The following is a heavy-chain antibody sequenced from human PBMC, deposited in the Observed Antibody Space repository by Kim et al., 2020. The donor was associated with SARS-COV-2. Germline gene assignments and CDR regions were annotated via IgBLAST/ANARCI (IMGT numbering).Heavy chain of an antibody. CDR1: GGSFSGYY. D-gene: IGHD6-13*01. V-gene: IGHV4-34*01. J-gene: IGHJ4*02. CDR3: ARLGLAAAGTFTDY. Sequence: SETLSLTCAVYGGSFSGYYWSWIRQPPGKGLEWIGEINHSGSTNYNPSLKSRVTISVDTSKNQFSLKLSSVTAADTAVYYCARLGLAAAGTFTDYWGQGTLVTVSS. CDR2: INHSGST.